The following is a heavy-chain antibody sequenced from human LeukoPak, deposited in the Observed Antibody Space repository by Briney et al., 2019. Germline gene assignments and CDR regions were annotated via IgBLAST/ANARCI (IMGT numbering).Heavy chain of an antibody. V-gene: IGHV4-34*01. CDR3: ARGRGLELPNYYYYYMDV. CDR1: GGSLSGYY. D-gene: IGHD1-7*01. Sequence: SETLSLTCAVYGGSLSGYYWSWIRQPPGKGLEWIGEINHSGSTNYNPSLKSRVTISVGTSKNQFSLKLSSVTAADTAVYYCARGRGLELPNYYYYYMDVWGKGTTVTVSS. J-gene: IGHJ6*03. CDR2: INHSGST.